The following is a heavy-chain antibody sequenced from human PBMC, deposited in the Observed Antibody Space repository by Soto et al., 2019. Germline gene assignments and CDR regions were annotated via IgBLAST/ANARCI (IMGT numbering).Heavy chain of an antibody. CDR1: GGTFSSYA. D-gene: IGHD2-2*01. CDR2: IIPIFGTA. CDR3: ARGYIDRAGYCSSTSCYEYYYYGMDV. V-gene: IGHV1-69*13. J-gene: IGHJ6*02. Sequence: VASVKVSCKASGGTFSSYAISWVRQAPGQGLEWMGGIIPIFGTANYAQKFQGRVTITADESTSTAYMELSSLRSEDTAVYYCARGYIDRAGYCSSTSCYEYYYYGMDVWGHGTTVTVSS.